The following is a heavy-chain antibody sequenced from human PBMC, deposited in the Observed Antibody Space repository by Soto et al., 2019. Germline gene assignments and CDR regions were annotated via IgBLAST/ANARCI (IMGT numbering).Heavy chain of an antibody. J-gene: IGHJ5*02. CDR1: GFTFSSYA. CDR3: AKGDEGGGYYKAWFAP. CDR2: ISGSGGNT. D-gene: IGHD3-22*01. V-gene: IGHV3-23*01. Sequence: DVQLLESGGDWVQPGGSLRLSCAASGFTFSSYAMTWVRQAPGKGLARVSTISGSGGNTYYADSVKGRFTISRDNSKNTLYLQMNTLRADDTALYHCAKGDEGGGYYKAWFAPWGQGTLVTVSS.